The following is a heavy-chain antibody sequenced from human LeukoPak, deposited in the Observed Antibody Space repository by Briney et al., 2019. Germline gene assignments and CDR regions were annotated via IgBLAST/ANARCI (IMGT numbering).Heavy chain of an antibody. CDR2: IIPIFGTA. J-gene: IGHJ6*02. V-gene: IGHV1-69*13. D-gene: IGHD2-2*01. CDR1: GGTFSSYA. Sequence: SVKVSCKASGGTFSSYAISWVRQAPGQGLEWMGGIIPIFGTANYARKFQGRVTITADESTSTAYMELSSLRSEDTAVYYCARDGGIVVVPATKFYYYYGMDVWGQGTTVTVSS. CDR3: ARDGGIVVVPATKFYYYYGMDV.